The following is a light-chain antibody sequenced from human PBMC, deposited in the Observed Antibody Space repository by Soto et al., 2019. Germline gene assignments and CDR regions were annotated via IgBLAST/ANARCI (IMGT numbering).Light chain of an antibody. J-gene: IGLJ2*01. CDR1: SSDVGGYNY. Sequence: QSVLTRPASVSGSPGQSITISCTGTSSDVGGYNYVSWYQQHPGKAPKLMIYEVSNRPSGVSNRFSGSNSGNTASLTISGLQAEDEADYYCSSYTSSSTKVFGGGTKLTVL. CDR3: SSYTSSSTKV. CDR2: EVS. V-gene: IGLV2-14*01.